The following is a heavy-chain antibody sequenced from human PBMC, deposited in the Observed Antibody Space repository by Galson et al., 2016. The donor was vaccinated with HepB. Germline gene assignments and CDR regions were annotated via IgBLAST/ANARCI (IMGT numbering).Heavy chain of an antibody. CDR1: GYAFTSYA. D-gene: IGHD2-2*02. J-gene: IGHJ3*01. CDR3: ASRYCTSTNCYSRSLEAYDF. CDR2: INTNTGNP. V-gene: IGHV7-4-1*02. Sequence: SVKVSCKASGYAFTSYAVNWVRQAPGQGLEWMGWINTNTGNPTYAQGFTGRFVFSLDTSVSTAYLQISSLEAEDTAVYYCASRYCTSTNCYSRSLEAYDFRGQGTMVTGSS.